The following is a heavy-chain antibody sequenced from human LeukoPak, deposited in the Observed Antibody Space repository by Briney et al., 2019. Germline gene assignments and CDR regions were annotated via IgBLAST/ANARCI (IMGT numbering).Heavy chain of an antibody. CDR1: GYSFTDYY. CDR3: ARADFVDAGPYLMGP. V-gene: IGHV1-2*02. D-gene: IGHD2-21*01. Sequence: ASVKVSCKTSGYSFTDYYIHWVRQAPGQGLEWMGWINPKSGRTSSTRKFQDRVTMTRDPSISTVYMDMAWLTSDDTAIYFCARADFVDAGPYLMGPWGKGTLVTVSS. J-gene: IGHJ5*02. CDR2: INPKSGRT.